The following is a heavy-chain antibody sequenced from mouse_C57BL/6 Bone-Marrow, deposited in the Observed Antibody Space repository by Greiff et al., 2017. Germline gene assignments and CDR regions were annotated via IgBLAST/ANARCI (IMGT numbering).Heavy chain of an antibody. CDR3: ARVGITTVVASFFYYAMDY. CDR2: IYPGSGST. CDR1: GYTFTSYW. Sequence: QVQLQQPGAELVKPGASVKMSCKASGYTFTSYWITWVKQRPGQGLEWIGDIYPGSGSTNYNEKFKSKATLTVDTSSSTAYMQLSSLTSEDSAVYYCARVGITTVVASFFYYAMDYWGQGTSVTVSS. J-gene: IGHJ4*01. D-gene: IGHD1-1*01. V-gene: IGHV1-55*01.